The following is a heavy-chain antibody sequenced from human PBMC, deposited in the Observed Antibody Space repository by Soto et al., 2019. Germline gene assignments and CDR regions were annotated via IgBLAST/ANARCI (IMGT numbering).Heavy chain of an antibody. Sequence: EVQLVESGGGLVQPGGSLRLSCAASGFTFSSYDMHWVRQATGKGLEWVSAIGTAGDTYYPGSVKGRFTISRENAKNSWYLQMNSLRAGDTAVYYCARTHYGSGSYWFDYWGQGTLVTVSS. D-gene: IGHD3-10*01. CDR3: ARTHYGSGSYWFDY. V-gene: IGHV3-13*01. CDR2: IGTAGDT. CDR1: GFTFSSYD. J-gene: IGHJ4*02.